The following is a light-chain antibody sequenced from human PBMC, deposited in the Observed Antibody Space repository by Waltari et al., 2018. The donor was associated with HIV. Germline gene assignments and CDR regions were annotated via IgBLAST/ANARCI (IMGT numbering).Light chain of an antibody. J-gene: IGLJ1*01. Sequence: QSALTQPRSVSGSPGQSVTISCPGTSSDVGGYNYVPGYQQHPGKAPKLMIYDVSKRPSGVPDRFSGSKSGNTASLTISGLQAEDEADYYCCSYAGSYTYVFGTGTKVTVL. CDR1: SSDVGGYNY. V-gene: IGLV2-11*01. CDR3: CSYAGSYTYV. CDR2: DVS.